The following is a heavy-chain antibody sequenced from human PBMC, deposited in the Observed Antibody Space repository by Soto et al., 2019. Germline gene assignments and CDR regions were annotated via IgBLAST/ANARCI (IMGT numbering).Heavy chain of an antibody. J-gene: IGHJ6*02. CDR2: MNPNSGNT. D-gene: IGHD6-13*01. Sequence: ASVKVSCKASGYTFTSYDINWVRQATGQGLEWMGWMNPNSGNTGYAQKFQGRVTMTRNTSISTAYMELSSLRSEDTAVYYCARRGYSSSWYYYYYYGMDVWGQGNTVTVS. CDR1: GYTFTSYD. CDR3: ARRGYSSSWYYYYYYGMDV. V-gene: IGHV1-8*01.